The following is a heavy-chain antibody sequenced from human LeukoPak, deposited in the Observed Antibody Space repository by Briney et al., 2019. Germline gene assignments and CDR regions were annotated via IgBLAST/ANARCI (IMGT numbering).Heavy chain of an antibody. V-gene: IGHV3-7*01. CDR1: GFTFSSYW. D-gene: IGHD1-26*01. CDR3: ARGYLFDY. J-gene: IGHJ4*02. CDR2: IKQDGSAK. Sequence: PGGSLRLSCAASGFTFSSYWMSWVRQAPGKGLEWVANIKQDGSAKYYVDSVKGRFTISRDNAKNYLYLQMNIMRADDTAVYDCARGYLFDYWGQGTLVTVSS.